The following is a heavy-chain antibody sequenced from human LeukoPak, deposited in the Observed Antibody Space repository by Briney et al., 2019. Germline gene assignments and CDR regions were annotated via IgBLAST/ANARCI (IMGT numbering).Heavy chain of an antibody. J-gene: IGHJ4*02. V-gene: IGHV3-7*01. D-gene: IGHD5-24*01. Sequence: GGSLRLSCIASGFTFSNSWLSWVRQAPGKGLEWVANIKVDGSEKYYVDSVKGRFTISRDNAKNSLCLQMNSLRAEDTAVYYCARIRWQPGWVFDYWGQGALVTVSS. CDR2: IKVDGSEK. CDR3: ARIRWQPGWVFDY. CDR1: GFTFSNSW.